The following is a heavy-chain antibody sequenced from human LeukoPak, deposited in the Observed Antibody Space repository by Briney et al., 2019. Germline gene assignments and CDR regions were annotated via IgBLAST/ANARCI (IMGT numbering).Heavy chain of an antibody. CDR2: IST. J-gene: IGHJ4*02. CDR3: ARGRDVGGYCSSTSCNPFDY. CDR1: GGSFSGYY. Sequence: SETLSLTCAVYGGSFSGYYWSWIRQPPGKGLEWIGEISTNYNPSLKSRVTISVDTSKNQFSLKLSSVTAADTAVYYCARGRDVGGYCSSTSCNPFDYWGQGTLVTVSS. V-gene: IGHV4-34*01. D-gene: IGHD2-2*01.